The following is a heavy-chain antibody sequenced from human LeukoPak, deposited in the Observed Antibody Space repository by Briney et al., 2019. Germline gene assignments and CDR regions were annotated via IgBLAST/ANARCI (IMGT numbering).Heavy chain of an antibody. Sequence: PSETLSLTCAVSGGSISSSNWWSWVRQSPEKGLEWIGEIHHSGTTNYNPSLKSRVTISLDKSKNQFSLKLSSVTAADTAVYYCARGVAAWRPFDYWGQGTLVTVST. D-gene: IGHD6-6*01. CDR3: ARGVAAWRPFDY. J-gene: IGHJ4*02. CDR1: GGSISSSNW. V-gene: IGHV4-4*02. CDR2: IHHSGTT.